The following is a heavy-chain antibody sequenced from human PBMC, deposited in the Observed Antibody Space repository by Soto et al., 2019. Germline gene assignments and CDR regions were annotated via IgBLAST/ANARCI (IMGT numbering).Heavy chain of an antibody. D-gene: IGHD3-3*01. J-gene: IGHJ4*02. CDR3: ARISQSDFWSGYYYFFDY. V-gene: IGHV1-18*01. CDR1: GYTFTDYG. Sequence: GASAKVSCKASGYTFTDYGTSWVRQAPGQGLQWMGWITAFNGNTKYAQQFQGRVTMTTDTSTSTAYMELRSLESDDTAAYYCARISQSDFWSGYYYFFDYWGQGTRVTVSS. CDR2: ITAFNGNT.